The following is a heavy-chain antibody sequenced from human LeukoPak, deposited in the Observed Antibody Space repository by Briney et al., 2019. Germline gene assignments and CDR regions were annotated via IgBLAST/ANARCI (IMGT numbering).Heavy chain of an antibody. D-gene: IGHD1-26*01. J-gene: IGHJ4*02. CDR1: GFTFSSYG. Sequence: GGSLRLSCTASGFTFSSYGMHWVRQAPGKGLEWVAVISYDGSNKYYADSVKGRFTISRDNSKNTLYLQMNSLRAEDTAVYYCAKDVFSGSYGTSPFDYWGQGTLVTVSS. CDR2: ISYDGSNK. CDR3: AKDVFSGSYGTSPFDY. V-gene: IGHV3-30*18.